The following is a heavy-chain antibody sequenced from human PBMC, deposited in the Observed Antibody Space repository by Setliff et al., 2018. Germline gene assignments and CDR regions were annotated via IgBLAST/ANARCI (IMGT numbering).Heavy chain of an antibody. J-gene: IGHJ4*02. CDR3: VRAFWTYSDYASLACFDY. V-gene: IGHV3-33*01. CDR1: GFTFRNYG. D-gene: IGHD5-12*01. CDR2: IWFDGGNE. Sequence: PGGSLRLSCAASGFTFRNYGMHWVRQAPGKGPEWVAVIWFDGGNEFYADSVWGRFTISRDNSKNMLYLQMSSLRAEDTAVYYCVRAFWTYSDYASLACFDYWGQGALVTVSS.